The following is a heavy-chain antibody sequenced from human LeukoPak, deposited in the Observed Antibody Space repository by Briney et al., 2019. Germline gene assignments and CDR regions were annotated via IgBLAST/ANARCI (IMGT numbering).Heavy chain of an antibody. J-gene: IGHJ4*02. CDR1: GLTVSSNY. Sequence: GGCLRLSCAASGLTVSSNYMSWVRQAPGKGLEWVSVIYSGGSTYYAESVKGRFTISRDNAKTSLYLQMDSLRAEDTAFYYCVRTHCSGGSCYSRPLDYWGQGALVTVSS. V-gene: IGHV3-53*01. CDR2: IYSGGST. CDR3: VRTHCSGGSCYSRPLDY. D-gene: IGHD2-15*01.